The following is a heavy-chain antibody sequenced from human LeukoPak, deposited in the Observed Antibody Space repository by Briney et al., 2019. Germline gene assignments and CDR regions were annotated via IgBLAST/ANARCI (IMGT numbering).Heavy chain of an antibody. Sequence: PSETLSLTCTVSGGSISSYYWSWIRQPPGKGLEWIGYIYYSGSTNYNPSLKSRVTISVDTSKNQFSLKLSSVTAADTAVYYCARVTYSRSSISVDAFDIWGQGTMVTVSS. CDR3: ARVTYSRSSISVDAFDI. V-gene: IGHV4-59*12. CDR2: IYYSGST. J-gene: IGHJ3*02. CDR1: GGSISSYY. D-gene: IGHD6-6*01.